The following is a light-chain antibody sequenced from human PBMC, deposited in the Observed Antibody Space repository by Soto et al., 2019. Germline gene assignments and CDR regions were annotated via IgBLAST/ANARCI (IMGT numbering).Light chain of an antibody. CDR1: SNDVGGYGY. CDR3: SSYSPSSLL. J-gene: IGLJ3*02. V-gene: IGLV2-14*01. Sequence: QYVLTQPASVSGSPGETITISCTGTSNDVGGYGYVSWYRQYAGKAPTLMVSEVSYRPSGVSDRFSGSKSGTTAFLTISGLQTEDEGHYYCSSYSPSSLLFGGGTKLTVL. CDR2: EVS.